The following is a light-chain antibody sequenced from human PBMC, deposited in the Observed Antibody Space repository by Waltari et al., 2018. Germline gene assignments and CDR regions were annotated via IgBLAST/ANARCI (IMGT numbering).Light chain of an antibody. CDR3: QQSYSTPPT. Sequence: DIQMTQSPSSLSASVGDRVTIHCRASQSISSYLNWYQQKPGKAPKLLIYAASSLQSGVPSRFSGSGSGTDFTLTISSLQPEDFATYYCQQSYSTPPTFGQGTKLEIK. V-gene: IGKV1-39*01. CDR2: AAS. J-gene: IGKJ2*01. CDR1: QSISSY.